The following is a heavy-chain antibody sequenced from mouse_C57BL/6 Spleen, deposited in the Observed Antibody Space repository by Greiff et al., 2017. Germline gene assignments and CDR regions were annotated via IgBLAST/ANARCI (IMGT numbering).Heavy chain of an antibody. J-gene: IGHJ2*01. CDR1: GYTFTDYY. Sequence: VQLQQSGPELVKPGASVKISCKASGYTFTDYYMNWVKQSHGKSLEWIGDINPNNGGTSYNQKFKGKATLTVDKSSSTAYMELRSLTSEDSAVYYCARGTTVPFGYWGQGATLAVSS. CDR2: INPNNGGT. CDR3: ARGTTVPFGY. D-gene: IGHD1-1*01. V-gene: IGHV1-26*01.